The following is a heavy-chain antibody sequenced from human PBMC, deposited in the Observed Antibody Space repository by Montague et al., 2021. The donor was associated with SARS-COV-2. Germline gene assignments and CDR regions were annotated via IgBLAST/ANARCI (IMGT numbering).Heavy chain of an antibody. CDR3: ARDRGRMTTVFLDAFDI. J-gene: IGHJ3*02. Sequence: TLSLTCAVYGGSLSGYYWAWIRQTPAKGLEWIGEINHSGSTNYNPSLKSRVSISVDASKNQFSLKLTSVTAADTAVYYCARDRGRMTTVFLDAFDIWGQGTMVTVSS. CDR1: GGSLSGYY. V-gene: IGHV4-34*09. D-gene: IGHD4-17*01. CDR2: INHSGST.